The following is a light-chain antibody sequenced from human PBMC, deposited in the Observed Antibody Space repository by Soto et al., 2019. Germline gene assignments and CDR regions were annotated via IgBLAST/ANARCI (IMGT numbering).Light chain of an antibody. V-gene: IGKV3-15*01. Sequence: EIVMTQSPATLSVSPGGRVTLSCRASQSISDPIAWYQQTPGQAPRLLIYGASARATGIRARFSCSGAGPDCTRTISSLQSEDVYVDYCPQYNNLPLTFCGGTKVDI. J-gene: IGKJ4*01. CDR2: GAS. CDR3: PQYNNLPLT. CDR1: QSISDP.